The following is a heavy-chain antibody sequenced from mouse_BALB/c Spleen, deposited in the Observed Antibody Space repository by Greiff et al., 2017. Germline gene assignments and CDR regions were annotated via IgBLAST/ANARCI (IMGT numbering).Heavy chain of an antibody. J-gene: IGHJ4*01. V-gene: IGHV1S137*01. Sequence: VQLQQSGAELVRPGVSVKISCKGSGYTFTDYAMHWVKQSHAKSLEWIGVISTYYGDASYNQKFKGKATMTVDKSSSTAYMELARLTSEDSAIYYCARDGNYVSAMDYWGQGTSVTVSS. D-gene: IGHD2-1*01. CDR3: ARDGNYVSAMDY. CDR1: GYTFTDYA. CDR2: ISTYYGDA.